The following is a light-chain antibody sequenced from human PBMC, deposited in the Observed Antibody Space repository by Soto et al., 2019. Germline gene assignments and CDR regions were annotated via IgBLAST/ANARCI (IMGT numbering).Light chain of an antibody. CDR1: QSIRYY. V-gene: IGKV1-5*01. Sequence: DIQLTQSPPTLSASVGDRVTITCRASQSIRYYLAWYQQMPGKAPKLLIYGASSLQSGVPSRFSGSGSGTKFTFTISSLQPDVFETYFCKHQNSNSQPFGKGTKVDIK. J-gene: IGKJ1*01. CDR2: GAS. CDR3: KHQNSNSQP.